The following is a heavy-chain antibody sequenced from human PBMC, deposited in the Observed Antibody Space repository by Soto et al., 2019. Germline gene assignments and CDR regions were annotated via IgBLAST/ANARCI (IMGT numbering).Heavy chain of an antibody. J-gene: IGHJ4*02. CDR3: ATADYSNYRNDY. Sequence: VASVKVSCKVSGYTLTELSMHWVRQAPGKGLEWMGGFDPEDGETIYAQKFQGRVTMTEDTSTDTAYMELSSLRSEDTAVYYCATADYSNYRNDYWGQGTLVTVSS. CDR1: GYTLTELS. D-gene: IGHD4-4*01. CDR2: FDPEDGET. V-gene: IGHV1-24*01.